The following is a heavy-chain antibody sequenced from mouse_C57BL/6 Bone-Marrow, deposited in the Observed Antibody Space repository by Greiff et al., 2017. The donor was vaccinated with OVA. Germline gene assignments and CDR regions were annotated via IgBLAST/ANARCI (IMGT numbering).Heavy chain of an antibody. CDR1: GYSFTGYY. J-gene: IGHJ3*01. D-gene: IGHD2-1*01. CDR3: ARQVIYYGNYRFAY. V-gene: IGHV1-42*01. CDR2: INPSTGGT. Sequence: EVQLQQSGPELVKPGASVKISCKASGYSFTGYYMNWVKQSPEKSLEWIGEINPSTGGTTYNQKFKAKATLTVDKSSSTAYMQLKSLTSEDSAVYYCARQVIYYGNYRFAYWGQGTLVTVSA.